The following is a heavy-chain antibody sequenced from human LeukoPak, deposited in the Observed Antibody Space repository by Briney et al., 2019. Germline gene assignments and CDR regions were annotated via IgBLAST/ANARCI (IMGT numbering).Heavy chain of an antibody. D-gene: IGHD3-10*01. CDR3: AKDAYYYGSGSYYLYYYYYMDV. J-gene: IGHJ6*03. CDR1: GFTFSIYG. Sequence: GGSLRLSCAASGFTFSIYGMHWVRQAPGKGLEWVAFIRYEGSNKYYADSGKGRFTISRDNSKNTLYLQMNRLRGEDTAVYYCAKDAYYYGSGSYYLYYYYYMDVWGKGTTVTVSS. CDR2: IRYEGSNK. V-gene: IGHV3-30*02.